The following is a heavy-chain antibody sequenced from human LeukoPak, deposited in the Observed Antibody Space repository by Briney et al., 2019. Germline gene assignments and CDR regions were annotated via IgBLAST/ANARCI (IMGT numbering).Heavy chain of an antibody. CDR2: IYISGST. Sequence: SQTLSLTCTVSGGSFSSGLYYWTWIRQPAGKGLEWIGRIYISGSTNYNPSLKSRVTISRDTSKNEFSLKLSSVTAADTAVYYCARDSRRDGYNLDYWGRGTLGTVSS. V-gene: IGHV4-61*02. J-gene: IGHJ4*02. CDR3: ARDSRRDGYNLDY. CDR1: GGSFSSGLYY. D-gene: IGHD5-24*01.